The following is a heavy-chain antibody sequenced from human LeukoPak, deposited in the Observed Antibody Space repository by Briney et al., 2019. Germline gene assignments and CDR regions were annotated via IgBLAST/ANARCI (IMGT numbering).Heavy chain of an antibody. D-gene: IGHD3-10*01. CDR2: IFYSGST. CDR3: ARQGQISAFDI. CDR1: GDSISSGSSY. V-gene: IGHV4-39*01. Sequence: PSETLSLTCTVSGDSISSGSSYWGWIRQPPGRGPEWIGAIFYSGSTYYNPSLKSRVTISVDTSKNQFSLKLTSLTAADTAVYYCARQGQISAFDIWGHGNLVIVSS. J-gene: IGHJ4*01.